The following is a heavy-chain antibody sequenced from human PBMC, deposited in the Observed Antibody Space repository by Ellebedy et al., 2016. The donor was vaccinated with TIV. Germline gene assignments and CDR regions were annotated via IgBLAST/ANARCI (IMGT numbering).Heavy chain of an antibody. Sequence: PGGSLRLSCAASGFTFSGSAMHWVRQTSGKGLEWVGRIRSKANSYATAYAASVKGRFTISSDDSKNTAYLQMNSLKTEDTAVYYCTPTGGSYSGFDYWGQGTLVTVSS. CDR3: TPTGGSYSGFDY. D-gene: IGHD1-26*01. V-gene: IGHV3-73*01. CDR1: GFTFSGSA. J-gene: IGHJ4*02. CDR2: IRSKANSYAT.